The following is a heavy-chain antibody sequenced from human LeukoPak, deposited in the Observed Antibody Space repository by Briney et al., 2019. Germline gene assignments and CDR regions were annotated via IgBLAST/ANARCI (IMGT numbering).Heavy chain of an antibody. CDR3: ARDFDSGWTFDY. J-gene: IGHJ4*02. Sequence: EGSLRLSCAASGFTFSDYYMNWIRQAPGKGLEWVSYISSSSSHTKYADSVKGRFTISRDNARNSLFLQMNSLRAEDTAIYYCARDFDSGWTFDYWDLGTLVTVSS. CDR1: GFTFSDYY. V-gene: IGHV3-11*05. D-gene: IGHD6-19*01. CDR2: ISSSSSHT.